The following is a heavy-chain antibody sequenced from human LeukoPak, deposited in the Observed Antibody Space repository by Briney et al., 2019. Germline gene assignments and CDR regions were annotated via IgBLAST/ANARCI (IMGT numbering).Heavy chain of an antibody. J-gene: IGHJ4*02. CDR2: ISSSGSTI. CDR3: ARDVYSGYFDY. CDR1: GFTFSSYE. V-gene: IGHV3-48*03. D-gene: IGHD5-12*01. Sequence: PGGSLRLSCAASGFTFSSYEMNWVRQAPGKGLEWVSYISSSGSTIYYADSVKGRFTISRDNAKNSLYLQVNSPRAEDTAVYYCARDVYSGYFDYWGQGTLVTVSS.